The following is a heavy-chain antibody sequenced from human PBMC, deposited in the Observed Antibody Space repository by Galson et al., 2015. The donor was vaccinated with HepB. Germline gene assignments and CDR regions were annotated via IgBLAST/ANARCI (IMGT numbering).Heavy chain of an antibody. J-gene: IGHJ6*02. CDR3: ARVRWQPWVTWYYYGMDV. D-gene: IGHD2-21*02. Sequence: SVKVSCKASGGTFSSYAISWVRQAPGQGLEWMGGIIPIFGTANYAQKFQGRVTITADKSTSTAYMELSSLRSEDTAVYYCARVRWQPWVTWYYYGMDVWGQGTTVTVSS. CDR1: GGTFSSYA. V-gene: IGHV1-69*06. CDR2: IIPIFGTA.